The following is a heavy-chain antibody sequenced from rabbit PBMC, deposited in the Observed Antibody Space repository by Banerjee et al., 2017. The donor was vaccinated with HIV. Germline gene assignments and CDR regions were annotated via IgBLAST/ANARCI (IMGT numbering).Heavy chain of an antibody. CDR1: GIDFSSYYY. V-gene: IGHV1S40*01. Sequence: QSLEESGGDLVKPGASLTLTCKASGIDFSSYYYVCWVRQAPGKGLEWIACIDSGTDNTYYTNWAKGRFTISETSSTTVTLQMTSLTAADTATYFCARDLAAVTGWNFGLWGPGTLVTVS. J-gene: IGHJ4*01. CDR3: ARDLAAVTGWNFGL. D-gene: IGHD7-1*01. CDR2: IDSGTDNT.